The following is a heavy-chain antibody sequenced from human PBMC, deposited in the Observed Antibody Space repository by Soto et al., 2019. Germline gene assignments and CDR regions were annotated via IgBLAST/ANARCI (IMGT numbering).Heavy chain of an antibody. CDR3: ARDGGGDILTGRGRGMDV. J-gene: IGHJ6*02. Sequence: QVQLVQSGAEVKKPGASVKVSCKASGYTFTSYGISWVRQAPGQGLEWMGWISAYNGNTNYAQKLQGRVTMTTDTXTXTXSMELRRLRSDDTAVYYCARDGGGDILTGRGRGMDVWGQGTTVTVSS. CDR2: ISAYNGNT. CDR1: GYTFTSYG. V-gene: IGHV1-18*01. D-gene: IGHD3-9*01.